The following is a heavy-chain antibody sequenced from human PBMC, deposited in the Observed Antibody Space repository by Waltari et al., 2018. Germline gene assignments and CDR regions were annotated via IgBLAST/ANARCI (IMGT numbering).Heavy chain of an antibody. D-gene: IGHD3-16*01. CDR1: GYPTSSGSS. CDR2: IYHSGST. V-gene: IGHV4-38-2*02. J-gene: IGHJ1*01. Sequence: QVQLQESGPGLVKPSETLSRPCTVSGYPTSSGSSWGCSRQPPGKGLEWIGSIYHSGSTYYNPALKSRVTISVDTSKNQFSLKLSSVTAADTAVYYCARGGRLHPEYFQHWGQGTLVTVSS. CDR3: ARGGRLHPEYFQH.